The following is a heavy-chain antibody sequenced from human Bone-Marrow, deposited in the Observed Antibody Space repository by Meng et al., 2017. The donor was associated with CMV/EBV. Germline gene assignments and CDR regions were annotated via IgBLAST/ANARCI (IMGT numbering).Heavy chain of an antibody. CDR3: ARDLTFRGFDP. V-gene: IGHV4-59*01. CDR2: IYYSGST. J-gene: IGHJ5*02. Sequence: GSLRLSCTVSGGSISSYYWSWIRQPPGKGLEWIGYIYYSGSTNYNPSLKSRVNISVDTSKNQFSLKLSSVTAADTAVYYCARDLTFRGFDPWGQGTLVTVSS. D-gene: IGHD3-16*01. CDR1: GGSISSYY.